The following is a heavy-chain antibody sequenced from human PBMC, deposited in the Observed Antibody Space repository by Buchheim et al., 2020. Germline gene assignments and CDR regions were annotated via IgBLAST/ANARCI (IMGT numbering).Heavy chain of an antibody. V-gene: IGHV1-8*01. CDR2: MNPNSGNT. CDR1: GYTFTSYD. CDR3: ARGRGARGKASTFGVVIAIPLRNYYGMDV. J-gene: IGHJ6*02. D-gene: IGHD2-21*01. Sequence: QVQLVQSGAEVKKPGASVKVSCKASGYTFTSYDINWVRQATGQGLEWMGWMNPNSGNTGYAQKFQGRVTMTRNTSISTAYMELSSLRSEDTAVYYCARGRGARGKASTFGVVIAIPLRNYYGMDVWGQGTT.